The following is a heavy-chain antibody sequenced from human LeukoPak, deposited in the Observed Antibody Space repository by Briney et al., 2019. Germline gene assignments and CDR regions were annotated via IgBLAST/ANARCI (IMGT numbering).Heavy chain of an antibody. CDR3: ARRKQYSSGWYRN. CDR1: GYSISSGYY. CDR2: IYHSGST. Sequence: PSETLSLTCTVSGYSISSGYYWGWIRQPPGKGLEWIGSIYHSGSTYYNPSLKSRVTISVDTSKNQFSLKLSSVTAADTAVYYCARRKQYSSGWYRNWGQGTLVTVSS. J-gene: IGHJ4*02. V-gene: IGHV4-38-2*02. D-gene: IGHD6-19*01.